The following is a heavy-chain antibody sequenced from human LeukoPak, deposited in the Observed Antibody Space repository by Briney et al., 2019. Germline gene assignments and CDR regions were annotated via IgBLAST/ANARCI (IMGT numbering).Heavy chain of an antibody. Sequence: GGSLRLSCAASGFTFSNAWMSWVRQAPGTGLEWVAFIQFDGNGEYYADSVKGRFTISRDNSKNTLFLQMHSLRPEDTALYYCAKGLGYYSDYWGQGTLVTVSS. CDR2: IQFDGNGE. D-gene: IGHD1-26*01. CDR3: AKGLGYYSDY. V-gene: IGHV3-30*02. J-gene: IGHJ4*02. CDR1: GFTFSNAW.